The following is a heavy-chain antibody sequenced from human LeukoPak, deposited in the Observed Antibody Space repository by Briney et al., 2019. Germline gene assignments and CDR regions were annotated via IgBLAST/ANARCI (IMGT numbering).Heavy chain of an antibody. J-gene: IGHJ4*02. CDR1: GFTFTSYG. D-gene: IGHD3-10*01. CDR2: ISAYNGNT. CDR3: ARGGSITYIDY. Sequence: GASLKVSCKTSGFTFTSYGFTWVRQAPGQGFEWMVWISAYNGNTNYAQKLQGRVNMTTDTSTSIVYMELRSLRSDDTAVYYCARGGSITYIDYWGRGTLVSVSS. V-gene: IGHV1-18*01.